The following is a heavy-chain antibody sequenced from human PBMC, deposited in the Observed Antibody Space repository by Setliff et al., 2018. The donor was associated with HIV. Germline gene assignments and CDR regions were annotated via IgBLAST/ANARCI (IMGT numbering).Heavy chain of an antibody. V-gene: IGHV3-74*01. Sequence: GSLRLSCAASGFTFSSYWMHWVRQAPGKGLVWIFGMNTDGSSTRYADSVKGRFTNSRDNAKNMLHLQMNSLSADDTAVYYCVRGSGYYYFDNWGQGALVTVSS. CDR3: VRGSGYYYFDN. CDR2: MNTDGSST. CDR1: GFTFSSYW. D-gene: IGHD3-22*01. J-gene: IGHJ4*02.